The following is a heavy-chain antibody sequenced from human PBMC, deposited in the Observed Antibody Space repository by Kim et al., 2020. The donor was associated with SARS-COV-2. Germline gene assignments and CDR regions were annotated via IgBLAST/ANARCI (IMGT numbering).Heavy chain of an antibody. J-gene: IGHJ5*02. V-gene: IGHV3-21*01. Sequence: GGSLRLSCAASGFSFSRYNLNWVRQAPGKGLEWVSSITSENNYKYYADSVKGRFTISRDNAKNSLSLQMNSLRADDTAVYYCARENRNFGELLCPEFDPWGQGTLVIVSS. CDR1: GFSFSRYN. CDR3: ARENRNFGELLCPEFDP. CDR2: ITSENNYK. D-gene: IGHD3-10*01.